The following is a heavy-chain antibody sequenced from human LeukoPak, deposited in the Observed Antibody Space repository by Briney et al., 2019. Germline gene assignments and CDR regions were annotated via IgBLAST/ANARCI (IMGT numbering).Heavy chain of an antibody. CDR2: IIPIFGTA. J-gene: IGHJ3*02. CDR3: ARDGVYIADAFDI. D-gene: IGHD5-12*01. Sequence: GASVTVSCQASGGTFSSYALSWVRQAPGQGLEWMGGIIPIFGTANYAQKFQGRVTITTDESTSTAYMELSSLRSEDTAVYYCARDGVYIADAFDIWGQGTMVTVSS. V-gene: IGHV1-69*05. CDR1: GGTFSSYA.